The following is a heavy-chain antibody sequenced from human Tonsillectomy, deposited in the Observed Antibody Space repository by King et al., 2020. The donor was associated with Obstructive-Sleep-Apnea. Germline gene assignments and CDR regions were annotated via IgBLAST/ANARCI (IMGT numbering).Heavy chain of an antibody. J-gene: IGHJ6*02. Sequence: VQLVESGGGLVQPGGSLRLSCAASGFTFSSYWMSWGRQAPGRGLEWVANIKQDGSEKYYVDSVKGRFTISRDNAKNSLYLQMNSLRAADTAVYYCARDSCNSGYYYYYYYGMDVWGQGTTVTVSS. CDR1: GFTFSSYW. CDR2: IKQDGSEK. D-gene: IGHD3-22*01. CDR3: ARDSCNSGYYYYYYYGMDV. V-gene: IGHV3-7*01.